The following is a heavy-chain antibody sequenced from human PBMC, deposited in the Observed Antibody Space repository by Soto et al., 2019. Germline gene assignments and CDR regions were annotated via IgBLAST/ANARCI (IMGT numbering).Heavy chain of an antibody. CDR3: ARDSSTVTTEGVDI. Sequence: QVQLQESGPGLVKPSETLSLTCTVSGGSISSYYWSWIRQPPGKGLEWIGYIYYSGTTNYNASLKSRATISLDTSKNQFSLKLSSVTAADTAVYYCARDSSTVTTEGVDIWGQGTMVTVSS. CDR2: IYYSGTT. V-gene: IGHV4-59*01. J-gene: IGHJ3*02. D-gene: IGHD4-17*01. CDR1: GGSISSYY.